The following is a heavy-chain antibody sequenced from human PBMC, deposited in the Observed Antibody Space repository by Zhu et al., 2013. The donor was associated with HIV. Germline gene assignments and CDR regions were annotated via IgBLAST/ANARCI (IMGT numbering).Heavy chain of an antibody. J-gene: IGHJ4*02. V-gene: IGHV3-23*04. CDR3: AKEDGIGGD. D-gene: IGHD2-15*01. CDR2: IIGSGGTT. CDR1: GFTFSSYA. Sequence: EVQLVDSGGGLVQPGRSLRLPCAASGFTFSSYAMTWVRQAPGKGLEWVSAIIGSGGTTYYADSVKGRFTISRDNSKNTVYLQMNSLRAEDTAVYYCAKEDGIGGDWGQGTLVTVSS.